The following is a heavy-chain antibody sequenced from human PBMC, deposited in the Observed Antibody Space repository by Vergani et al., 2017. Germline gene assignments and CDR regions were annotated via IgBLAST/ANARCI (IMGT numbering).Heavy chain of an antibody. CDR3: ASSITMMPFDL. CDR2: ISSSSSTI. Sequence: EVQLVESGGGLVHPGGSLRLSCAASGFTFSSYSMNWVRQSPGKGLEWISYISSSSSTIYYADSVKGRFTISRDNAKNSLYLQMNSLRAEDTAVYYCASSITMMPFDLWGRGTRVTVSS. D-gene: IGHD3-22*01. CDR1: GFTFSSYS. J-gene: IGHJ2*01. V-gene: IGHV3-48*01.